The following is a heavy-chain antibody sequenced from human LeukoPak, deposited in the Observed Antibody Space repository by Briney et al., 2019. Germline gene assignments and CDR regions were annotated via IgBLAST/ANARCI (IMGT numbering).Heavy chain of an antibody. CDR3: ASVYYDSSGYFDY. J-gene: IGHJ4*02. CDR1: GFTFSDYY. CDR2: ISSSGSTI. V-gene: IGHV3-11*04. D-gene: IGHD3-22*01. Sequence: PGGSLRLSCAASGFTFSDYYMSWIRQAPGKGLEWVSYISSSGSTIYYADSVKGRFTISRDSSKNTLYLQMNSLRAEDTAVYYCASVYYDSSGYFDYWGQGTLVTVSS.